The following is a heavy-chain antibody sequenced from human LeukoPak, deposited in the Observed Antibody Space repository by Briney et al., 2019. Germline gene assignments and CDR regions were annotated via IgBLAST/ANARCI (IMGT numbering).Heavy chain of an antibody. V-gene: IGHV1-69*13. CDR2: IIPIFGTA. CDR1: GGTFSSYA. Sequence: ASVKVSCKASGGTFSSYAISWVRHAPGQGLEWMGGIIPIFGTANYAQKFQGRVTITADESTNTAYMELSSLRSEDTAVYYCASLPSIVGATIRTYFDYWGQGTLVTVS. D-gene: IGHD1-26*01. CDR3: ASLPSIVGATIRTYFDY. J-gene: IGHJ4*02.